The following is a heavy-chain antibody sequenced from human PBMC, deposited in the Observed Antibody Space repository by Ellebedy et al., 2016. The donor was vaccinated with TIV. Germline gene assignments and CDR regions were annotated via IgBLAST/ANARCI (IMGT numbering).Heavy chain of an antibody. D-gene: IGHD2-8*01. CDR1: GFTFSSYW. V-gene: IGHV3-7*01. CDR3: ARVGPWSVLMTYMDV. Sequence: GESLKISXAASGFTFSSYWMSWVRQAPGKGLEWVANIKQDGSEKYYVDSVKGRFTISRDNAKNSLYLQMNSLRAEDTAVYYCARVGPWSVLMTYMDVWGKGTTVTVSS. CDR2: IKQDGSEK. J-gene: IGHJ6*03.